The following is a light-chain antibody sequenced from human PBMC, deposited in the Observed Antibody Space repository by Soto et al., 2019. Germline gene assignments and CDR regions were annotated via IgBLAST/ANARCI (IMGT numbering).Light chain of an antibody. V-gene: IGLV2-23*01. CDR2: TDN. CDR3: SSYGGDTTYV. Sequence: QSVLTQPASVSGSPGQSITISCTGSSSDVGSYKLVSWYQQYPGKAPKLIIYTDNKRPPGVSNRFSGSRSSNTASLTISGLQPEDEADYYCSSYGGDTTYVFGTGTKVT. CDR1: SSDVGSYKL. J-gene: IGLJ1*01.